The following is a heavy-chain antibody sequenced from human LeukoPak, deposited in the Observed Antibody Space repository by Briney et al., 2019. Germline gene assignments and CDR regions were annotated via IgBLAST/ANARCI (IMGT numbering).Heavy chain of an antibody. CDR3: ARTLSEYSSSSLGY. CDR2: IYYSGST. J-gene: IGHJ4*02. D-gene: IGHD6-6*01. CDR1: GGSISSYY. V-gene: IGHV4-59*01. Sequence: SETLSLTCTVSGGSISSYYWSWIRQPPGKGLEWIGYIYYSGSTNYNPSLKSRVTISVDTSKNQFPLKLSSVTAADTAVYYCARTLSEYSSSSLGYWGQGTLVTVSS.